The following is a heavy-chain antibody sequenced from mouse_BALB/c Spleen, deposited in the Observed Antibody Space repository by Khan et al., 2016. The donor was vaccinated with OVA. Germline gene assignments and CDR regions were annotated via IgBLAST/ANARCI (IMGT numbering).Heavy chain of an antibody. CDR1: GYTFTTAG. V-gene: IGHV9-4*02. CDR2: INTHSGVP. J-gene: IGHJ4*01. D-gene: IGHD2-12*01. CDR3: ARGGAAHYSYDGGAMDY. Sequence: QIQLVQSGPELKKPGETVRISCKASGYTFTTAGMQWVQKMPGKGLKWIGWINTHSGVPKYAEDFKGRFAFSLDTSASTAYLQMTNLKNEDTATFFCARGGAAHYSYDGGAMDYWGQGTSVTVSS.